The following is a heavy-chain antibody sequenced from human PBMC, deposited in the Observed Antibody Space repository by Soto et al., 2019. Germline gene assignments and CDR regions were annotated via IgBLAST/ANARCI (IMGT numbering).Heavy chain of an antibody. D-gene: IGHD3-22*01. V-gene: IGHV2-5*02. J-gene: IGHJ4*02. CDR1: GFSLSTSGVG. Sequence: SGPTLVNPTQTLTLTCTFSGFSLSTSGVGVGWIRQPPGKALEWLALIYWDDDKRYSPSLKSRLTITKDTSKNQVVLTMTNMNPVDTATYHCAHRRRYYDSSGYYSCFDHWGQGTLVTVSS. CDR3: AHRRRYYDSSGYYSCFDH. CDR2: IYWDDDK.